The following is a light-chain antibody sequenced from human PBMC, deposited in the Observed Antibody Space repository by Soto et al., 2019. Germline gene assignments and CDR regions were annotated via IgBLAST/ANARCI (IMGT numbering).Light chain of an antibody. CDR2: EVS. Sequence: QPALTQPASVSESPGHSITIYCTGTSGDIGAYNYVCWYQQQSGKAPKLIIYEVSYRPSGVSNRFSGSKSGNTASLTISGLQAEDEADYYCSSFTTSRAYVFGLGTKVTVL. V-gene: IGLV2-14*01. CDR3: SSFTTSRAYV. J-gene: IGLJ1*01. CDR1: SGDIGAYNY.